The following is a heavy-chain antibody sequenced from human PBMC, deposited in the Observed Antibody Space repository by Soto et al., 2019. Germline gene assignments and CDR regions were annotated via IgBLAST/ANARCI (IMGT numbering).Heavy chain of an antibody. V-gene: IGHV4-30-4*01. CDR3: ASFGVASMNWFDP. CDR2: IDYSGTT. Sequence: QLQLQESGPGLVKPSQTLSLTCSVSGVSISSVDYYWTWIRQSPGKGLEWIGCIDYSGTTYYNPSLNSRVTISGDPSRNQFSLKLTSVAAADTAMYYCASFGVASMNWFDPWGQGTLVTVSS. D-gene: IGHD3-3*01. J-gene: IGHJ5*02. CDR1: GVSISSVDYY.